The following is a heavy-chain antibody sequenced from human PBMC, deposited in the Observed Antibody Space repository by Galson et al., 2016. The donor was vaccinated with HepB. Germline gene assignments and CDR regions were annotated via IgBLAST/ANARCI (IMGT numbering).Heavy chain of an antibody. J-gene: IGHJ4*02. CDR1: GFIFSNYG. D-gene: IGHD6-19*01. CDR2: VAHAGTVR. V-gene: IGHV3-30*18. Sequence: SLRLSCAASGFIFSNYGMHWVRQSAGKGPEWLAVVAHAGTVRYYRDSVRGRFTISRDNSKNMVYLQMNNLRPEDTATYYCAKGPNQFNSGWYYEHWCRETLVTVSS. CDR3: AKGPNQFNSGWYYEH.